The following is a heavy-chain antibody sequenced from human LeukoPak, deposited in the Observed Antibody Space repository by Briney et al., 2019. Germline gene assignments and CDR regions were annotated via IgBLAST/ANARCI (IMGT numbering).Heavy chain of an antibody. CDR2: IQSRTDGGTT. CDR1: GFSLTNAA. D-gene: IGHD3-3*01. CDR3: TTIPGITVFGVVSDY. Sequence: GGSLRLSCAASGFSLTNAAMSWVRQPPGKGLEWVGRIQSRTDGGTTDYAAPVRGRFSISRDDSKNTLYLQMNSLKSEDTAVYYCTTIPGITVFGVVSDYWGQGTLVTVSS. V-gene: IGHV3-15*01. J-gene: IGHJ4*02.